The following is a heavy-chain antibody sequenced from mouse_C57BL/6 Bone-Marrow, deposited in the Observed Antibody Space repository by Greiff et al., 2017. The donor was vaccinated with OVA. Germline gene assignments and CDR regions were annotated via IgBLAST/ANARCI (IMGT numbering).Heavy chain of an antibody. CDR2: IWTGGGT. Sequence: VQLQQSGPGLVAPSQSLSITCTVSGFSLTSYAISWVRQPPGKGLEWLGVIWTGGGTNYNSARKSRLSISKDNSKSQVFLKMNSLQTDDTARYYCARDYYGKGYWYFDVWGTGTTVTVSS. V-gene: IGHV2-9-1*01. D-gene: IGHD1-1*01. CDR3: ARDYYGKGYWYFDV. CDR1: GFSLTSYA. J-gene: IGHJ1*03.